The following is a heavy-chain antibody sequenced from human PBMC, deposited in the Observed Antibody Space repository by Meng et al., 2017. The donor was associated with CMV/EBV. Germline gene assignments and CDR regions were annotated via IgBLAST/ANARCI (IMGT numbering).Heavy chain of an antibody. CDR2: TYYRYRWYT. V-gene: IGHV6-1*01. D-gene: IGHD3-10*01. Sequence: VSEDSVSGYDAAWNWIRQSPSRGREWIGKTYYRYRWYTEYTPSMRSRITNNHDAATNQFSLQQNSATPEDTAMYYCASGAYGHTFIIWGQGTLVTVSS. CDR1: EDSVSGYDAA. CDR3: ASGAYGHTFII. J-gene: IGHJ4*02.